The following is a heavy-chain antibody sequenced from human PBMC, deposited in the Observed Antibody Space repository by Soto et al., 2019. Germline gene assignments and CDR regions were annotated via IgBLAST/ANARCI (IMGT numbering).Heavy chain of an antibody. Sequence: SETLSLTCAVSGGSISSGGYSWSWIRQPPGKGLEWIGYIYHSGSTYYNPSLKSRVTISVDRSKNKFSLKLSSVTAADTAVYYCARGNVLRYFDWLKWFDPWGQGTLVTVSS. CDR1: GGSISSGGYS. V-gene: IGHV4-30-2*01. D-gene: IGHD3-9*01. J-gene: IGHJ5*02. CDR2: IYHSGST. CDR3: ARGNVLRYFDWLKWFDP.